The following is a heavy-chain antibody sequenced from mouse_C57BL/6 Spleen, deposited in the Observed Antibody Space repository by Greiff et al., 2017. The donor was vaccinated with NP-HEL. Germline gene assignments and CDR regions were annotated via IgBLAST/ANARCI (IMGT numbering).Heavy chain of an antibody. CDR1: GYTFTSYW. J-gene: IGHJ2*01. CDR3: ARIKKIVATYFDY. CDR2: TNPTNGRP. D-gene: IGHD1-1*01. V-gene: IGHV1S81*02. Sequence: QVHVKQSGAELVKAGASVKMSCKASGYTFTSYWMHWVKQRLGQGLEGFAETNPTNGRPYYNEKFKSKATLTVDKSSSTAYMLLSGPTFEDSAVYYCARIKKIVATYFDYWGQGTTLTVSS.